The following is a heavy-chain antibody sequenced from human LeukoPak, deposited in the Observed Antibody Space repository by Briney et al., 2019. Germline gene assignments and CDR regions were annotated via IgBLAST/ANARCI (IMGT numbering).Heavy chain of an antibody. Sequence: PSETLSLTCAVYGGSFSGYYWSWIRQPPGKGLEWIGEINHSGSTNYNPSLKSRVTISVDTSKNQFSLKLSSVTAADTAVYYCARGPIVVVPAAREVWFDPWGQGTLVTVSS. CDR2: INHSGST. CDR3: ARGPIVVVPAAREVWFDP. CDR1: GGSFSGYY. J-gene: IGHJ5*02. D-gene: IGHD2-2*01. V-gene: IGHV4-34*01.